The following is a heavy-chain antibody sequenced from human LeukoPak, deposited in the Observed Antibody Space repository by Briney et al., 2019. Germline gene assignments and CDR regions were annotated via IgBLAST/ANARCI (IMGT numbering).Heavy chain of an antibody. Sequence: GGSLRLSCAASGFTFSSYGMSWVRQAPGKGLEWVSAISGSGGSTYYADSVKGRFTISRDNSKNTLYLQMNSLRADDTAVYYCAKVKGIASGLYYFFYMDVWGKGTTVTVSS. CDR1: GFTFSSYG. J-gene: IGHJ6*03. CDR2: ISGSGGST. CDR3: AKVKGIASGLYYFFYMDV. D-gene: IGHD6-19*01. V-gene: IGHV3-23*01.